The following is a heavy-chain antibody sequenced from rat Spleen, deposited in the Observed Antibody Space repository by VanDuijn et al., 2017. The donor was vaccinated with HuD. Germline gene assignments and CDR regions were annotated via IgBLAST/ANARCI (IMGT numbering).Heavy chain of an antibody. D-gene: IGHD5-1*01. J-gene: IGHJ2*01. CDR2: ITNTGGVT. CDR1: GFPFNTYW. CDR3: TTQWELYH. Sequence: EVQLVESGGGLVQPGRSLRLSCVASGFPFNTYWMTWIRQAPRKGLEWIASITNTGGVTYYPDSVKGRFTISRDDAKSTVYLQMNSLRSEDTATYYCTTQWELYHWGQGVMVTVSS. V-gene: IGHV5-31*01.